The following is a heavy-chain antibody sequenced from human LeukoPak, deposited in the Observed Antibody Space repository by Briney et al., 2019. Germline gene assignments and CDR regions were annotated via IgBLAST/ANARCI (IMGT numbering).Heavy chain of an antibody. D-gene: IGHD3-10*01. J-gene: IGHJ6*02. CDR2: IIPIYETT. Sequence: GSSVKVSCKASGGSFNHFAVNWVRQAPGQGLEWMGGIIPIYETTNYAQKFQGRVTITADGFTSSAYMELSSLRSEDTAVYYCVRGLYSHGSGSSLSVSDYGTDVWGQGTTVTVSS. CDR1: GGSFNHFA. CDR3: VRGLYSHGSGSSLSVSDYGTDV. V-gene: IGHV1-69*01.